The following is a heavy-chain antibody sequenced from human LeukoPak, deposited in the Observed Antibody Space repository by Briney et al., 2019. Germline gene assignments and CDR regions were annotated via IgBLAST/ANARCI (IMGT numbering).Heavy chain of an antibody. CDR2: LDSSGST. CDR3: SRSHDYGGLYFYYYMDV. CDR1: GGSISSRSDY. V-gene: IGHV4-39*01. D-gene: IGHD4-23*01. Sequence: PSETLSLTCTVSGGSISSRSDYWGWIRQTPGKGLEWIGNLDSSGSTYYNPSLKSRVTISVGTSKNQFSLNLRSVTAADTAIYFCSRSHDYGGLYFYYYMDVWGKGTTVTVSS. J-gene: IGHJ6*03.